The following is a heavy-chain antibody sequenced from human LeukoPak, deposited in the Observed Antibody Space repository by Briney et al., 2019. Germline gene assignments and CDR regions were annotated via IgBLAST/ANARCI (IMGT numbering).Heavy chain of an antibody. J-gene: IGHJ3*02. CDR2: MSSSGSTI. D-gene: IGHD3-3*01. Sequence: PGGSLRLSSAASGLTFSDYYMSWIRQAPGKGLEWVSYMSSSGSTIYYADSVKGRFTISRDNAKNSLYLQMNSLRAEDTAVYYCARDHDYDFWSGYPDDAFDIWGQGTMVTVSS. CDR3: ARDHDYDFWSGYPDDAFDI. V-gene: IGHV3-11*04. CDR1: GLTFSDYY.